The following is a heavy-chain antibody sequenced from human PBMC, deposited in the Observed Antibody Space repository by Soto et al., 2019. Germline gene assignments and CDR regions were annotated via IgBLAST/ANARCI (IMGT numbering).Heavy chain of an antibody. CDR1: GGSISSGDYY. D-gene: IGHD3-22*01. Sequence: SETLSLTCTVSGGSISSGDYYWSWIRQPPGKGLEWIGYIYYSGSTYYNPSLKSRVTISVDTSKNQFPLKLSSVTAADTAVYYCARVYDSSGYYSKYFDYWGQGTLVTVSS. CDR3: ARVYDSSGYYSKYFDY. J-gene: IGHJ4*02. V-gene: IGHV4-30-4*01. CDR2: IYYSGST.